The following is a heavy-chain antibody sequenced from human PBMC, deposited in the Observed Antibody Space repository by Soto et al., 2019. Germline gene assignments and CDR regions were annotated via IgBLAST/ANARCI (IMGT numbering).Heavy chain of an antibody. D-gene: IGHD6-19*01. CDR1: GFTVSSNY. J-gene: IGHJ4*02. Sequence: EVQLVESGGGLVQPGGSLRLSCAASGFTVSSNYMSWVRQAPGKGLEWVSVIYSGGSTYYADSVKGRFTISRDNSKNTRYRHMNGLRAEDTAVYYCARDWIAWGGNDYWGQGTLVTVSS. V-gene: IGHV3-66*01. CDR3: ARDWIAWGGNDY. CDR2: IYSGGST.